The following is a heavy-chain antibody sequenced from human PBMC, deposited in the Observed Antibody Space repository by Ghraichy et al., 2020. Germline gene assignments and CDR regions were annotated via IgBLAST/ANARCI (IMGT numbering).Heavy chain of an antibody. V-gene: IGHV4-59*08. Sequence: ESLNISCTVSGGSISSYYWNWFRQPPGKGLEWIGDIYYSGSTNYNPSLKSRVTISVDMSKNQFSLKLSSVTAADTAVYYCTRSFDVWGRGTLVTFSS. CDR3: TRSFDV. CDR1: GGSISSYY. CDR2: IYYSGST. J-gene: IGHJ2*01.